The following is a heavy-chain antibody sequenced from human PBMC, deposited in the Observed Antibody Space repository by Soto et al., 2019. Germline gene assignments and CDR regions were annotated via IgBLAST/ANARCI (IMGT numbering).Heavy chain of an antibody. CDR1: GGSFSGYY. J-gene: IGHJ4*02. CDR2: INHSGST. Sequence: QVQLQQWGAGLLKPSETLSLTCAVYGGSFSGYYWSWIRQPPGKGLEWIGEINHSGSTNYNPSLKSRVTISVDTSKNQFSLKLSSVTAADTAVYYCARGGGYSSSWYYWGQGTLVTVSS. CDR3: ARGGGYSSSWYY. V-gene: IGHV4-34*01. D-gene: IGHD6-13*01.